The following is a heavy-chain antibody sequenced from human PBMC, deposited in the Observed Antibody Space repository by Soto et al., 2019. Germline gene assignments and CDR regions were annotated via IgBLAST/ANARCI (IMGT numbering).Heavy chain of an antibody. CDR1: GGSFSGYY. J-gene: IGHJ6*02. Sequence: QVQLQQWGAGLLEPSETLSLTCAVYGGSFSGYYWSWIRQPPGKGLEWIGEINHSGSTNYNPSLKSRVTISVDTSMNQFSLKLSSVTAADTAVYYCARGMQQLAHGMDVWGQGTTVTVSS. D-gene: IGHD6-13*01. CDR3: ARGMQQLAHGMDV. V-gene: IGHV4-34*01. CDR2: INHSGST.